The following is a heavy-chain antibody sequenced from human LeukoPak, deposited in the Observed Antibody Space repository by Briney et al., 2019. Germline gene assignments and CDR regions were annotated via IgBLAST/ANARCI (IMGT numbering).Heavy chain of an antibody. D-gene: IGHD3-22*01. CDR1: GGSSSGYY. J-gene: IGHJ4*02. Sequence: SETLSLTCAVYGGSSSGYYWCWIRQPPGKGLEWIGEINHSGSTDYNPSLKSRVTISVDTSKNQFSLKLSSVTAADTAVYYCARRRGRGYYYDSSGYYRTPLDYWGQGTLVTVSS. CDR2: INHSGST. CDR3: ARRRGRGYYYDSSGYYRTPLDY. V-gene: IGHV4-34*01.